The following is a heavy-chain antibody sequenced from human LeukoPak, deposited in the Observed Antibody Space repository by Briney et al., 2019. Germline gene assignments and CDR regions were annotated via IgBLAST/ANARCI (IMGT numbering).Heavy chain of an antibody. CDR2: ISYDGSNK. D-gene: IGHD2-2*01. J-gene: IGHJ5*02. CDR1: GFTFSSYG. V-gene: IGHV3-30*18. CDR3: AKDREGIVVVPAAIGNWFDP. Sequence: GSLRLSCAASGFTFSSYGMHWVRQAPGKGLEWVAVISYDGSNKYYADSVKGRFTISRDNSKNTLYLQMNSLRAEDTAVYYCAKDREGIVVVPAAIGNWFDPWGQGTLVTVSS.